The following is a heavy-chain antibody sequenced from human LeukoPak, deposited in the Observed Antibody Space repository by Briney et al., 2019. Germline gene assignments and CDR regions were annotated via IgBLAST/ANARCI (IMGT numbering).Heavy chain of an antibody. J-gene: IGHJ3*02. CDR1: GYTFTDFG. CDR2: ITPYNGNT. D-gene: IGHD6-19*01. Sequence: GASVKVSCKTSGYTFTDFGINWVRHAPGQDLEWLGWITPYNGNTNHLQNVQGRITMTTDTSTSTAYLELRSLTSDDTDVYYCTRDLGQVVAGTAFDMWGQGTMVIVSS. V-gene: IGHV1-18*01. CDR3: TRDLGQVVAGTAFDM.